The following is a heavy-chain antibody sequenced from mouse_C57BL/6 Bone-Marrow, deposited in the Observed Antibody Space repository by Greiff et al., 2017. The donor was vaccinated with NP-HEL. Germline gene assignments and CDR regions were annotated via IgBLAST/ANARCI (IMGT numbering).Heavy chain of an antibody. CDR3: ARVGQLRSRDAMDY. Sequence: VQLQQSGGGLVQPGGSLKLSCAASGFTFSDYGMAWVRQAPRKGPEWVAFISNLAYSIYYADTVTGRFTISRENAKNTLYLEMSSLRSEDTAMYYCARVGQLRSRDAMDYWGQGTSVTVSS. V-gene: IGHV5-15*01. CDR2: ISNLAYSI. CDR1: GFTFSDYG. D-gene: IGHD3-2*02. J-gene: IGHJ4*01.